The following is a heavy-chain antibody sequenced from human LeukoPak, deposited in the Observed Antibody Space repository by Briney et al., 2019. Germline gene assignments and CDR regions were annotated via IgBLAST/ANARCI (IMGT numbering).Heavy chain of an antibody. V-gene: IGHV3-23*01. J-gene: IGHJ2*01. CDR1: GFTFSSYA. CDR3: ANRLAGSDWYFDL. D-gene: IGHD3-9*01. Sequence: GGSLRLSCAASGFTFSSYAMSWVRQAPGKGLEWVSTISGGGGNTYYADSVKGHLTIFRDNSKNTLYLQMNSLRVEDTAVYFCANRLAGSDWYFDLWGRGTQVTVSS. CDR2: ISGGGGNT.